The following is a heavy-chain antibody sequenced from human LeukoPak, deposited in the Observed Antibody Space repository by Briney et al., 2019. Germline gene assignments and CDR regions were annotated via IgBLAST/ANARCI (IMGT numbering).Heavy chain of an antibody. CDR3: ARDRGIAVAGAHYYYMDV. D-gene: IGHD6-19*01. CDR1: GFTFSSYS. Sequence: GGSLRLSCAASGFTFSSYSMNWVRQALGRGREWVSSISSISSYTYYAHSAKGRFTISRDNDKNSLYLQMNSQRAEDTAVYYCARDRGIAVAGAHYYYMDVWGKGTTVTISS. J-gene: IGHJ6*03. V-gene: IGHV3-21*01. CDR2: ISSISSYT.